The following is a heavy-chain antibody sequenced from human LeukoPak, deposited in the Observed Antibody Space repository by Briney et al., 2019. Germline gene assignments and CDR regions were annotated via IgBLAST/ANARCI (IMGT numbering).Heavy chain of an antibody. V-gene: IGHV3-7*03. CDR2: IKLDGNEK. CDR3: ARDQYDTWSRRGNSDS. J-gene: IGHJ4*02. Sequence: GGSLRLSCVASGFSFGKYWMSWVRQAPGKGLEWVANIKLDGNEKNYVDSVKGRFTISRDNTKNSLYLQMNSLRAEDTAVFYCARDQYDTWSRRGNSDSWGQGTLVIVSS. D-gene: IGHD3/OR15-3a*01. CDR1: GFSFGKYW.